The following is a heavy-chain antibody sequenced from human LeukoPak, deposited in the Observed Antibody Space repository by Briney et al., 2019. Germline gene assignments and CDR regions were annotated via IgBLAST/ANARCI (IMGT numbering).Heavy chain of an antibody. J-gene: IGHJ4*02. CDR3: ARESKSYDGSGFYHDY. V-gene: IGHV4-4*07. CDR2: IYTSGST. D-gene: IGHD3-22*01. Sequence: SETLSLTCSVSGGSIRNYFWSWIRQPAGKGLEWIGRIYTSGSTDYNPSLRSRVTMSVDTSRNQFSLKLTSMTAADTAEYYCARESKSYDGSGFYHDYWGQGTLVAVSS. CDR1: GGSIRNYF.